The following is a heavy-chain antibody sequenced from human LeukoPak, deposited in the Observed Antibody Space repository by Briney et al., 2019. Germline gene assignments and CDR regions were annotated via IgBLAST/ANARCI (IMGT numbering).Heavy chain of an antibody. J-gene: IGHJ4*02. D-gene: IGHD3-10*01. CDR2: IYHGGST. CDR3: ARGDRGVGKGYFDY. Sequence: SQTLSLTCAVSGGSISSGGYSWSWIRQPPGKGLEWIGYIYHGGSTYYNPSLKSRVTISVDRSKNQFSLKLSSVTAADTAVYYCARGDRGVGKGYFDYWGQGTLVTVSS. V-gene: IGHV4-30-2*01. CDR1: GGSISSGGYS.